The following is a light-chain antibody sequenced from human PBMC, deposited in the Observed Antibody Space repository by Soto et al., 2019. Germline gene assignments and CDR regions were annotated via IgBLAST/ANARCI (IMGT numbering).Light chain of an antibody. CDR1: QGISSW. CDR3: QPAKNMYT. CDR2: AAS. Sequence: DIKVSQSPSSVSASVGDRVPITCRASQGISSWLAWYQQKPGKAPKLLIYAASSLQSGVPSRFSGSGSGTDFTLTICSLQPEDFATYYCQPAKNMYTFGQGTRLEIK. V-gene: IGKV1-12*01. J-gene: IGKJ5*01.